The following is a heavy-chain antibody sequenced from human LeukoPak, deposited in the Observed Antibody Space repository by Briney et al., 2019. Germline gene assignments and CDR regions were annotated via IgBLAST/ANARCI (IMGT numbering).Heavy chain of an antibody. J-gene: IGHJ4*02. Sequence: ASVKVSCKASGYTFTNYGINWVRQAPGQGLEWMGWISAYNGNTNYAQKFQGRVTMTTDTSTSTAYVELRSLTSDDTAVYYCARVAVAQYYFDYRGQGTLVTVSS. CDR2: ISAYNGNT. D-gene: IGHD4-23*01. V-gene: IGHV1-18*01. CDR3: ARVAVAQYYFDY. CDR1: GYTFTNYG.